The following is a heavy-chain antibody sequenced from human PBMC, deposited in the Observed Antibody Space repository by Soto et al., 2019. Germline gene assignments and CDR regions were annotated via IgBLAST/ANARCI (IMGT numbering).Heavy chain of an antibody. CDR3: ARGLRYDSSGSLEIYDLDY. D-gene: IGHD3-22*01. J-gene: IGHJ4*02. V-gene: IGHV1-18*01. CDR1: GYTFTSYG. Sequence: GPSVKVSCKASGYTFTSYGISWVRQAPGQGLEWMGWISAYNGNTNYAQKLQGRVTMTTDTSTSTAYMELRSLRSDDTAVYYCARGLRYDSSGSLEIYDLDYWGQGTLVTVSS. CDR2: ISAYNGNT.